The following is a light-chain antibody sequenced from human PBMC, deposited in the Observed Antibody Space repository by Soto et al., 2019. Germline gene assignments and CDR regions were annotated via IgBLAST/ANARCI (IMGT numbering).Light chain of an antibody. V-gene: IGKV3-20*01. Sequence: PGDRATLSCRASQSLSVSYMAWYQQRPGQAPRLLIYGTSTRAAGVPDRFSGSGSGTDFTLAISRLEPEDFAVYYCHQFGDSPPTFGQGTTVEI. CDR2: GTS. CDR1: QSLSVSY. J-gene: IGKJ1*01. CDR3: HQFGDSPPT.